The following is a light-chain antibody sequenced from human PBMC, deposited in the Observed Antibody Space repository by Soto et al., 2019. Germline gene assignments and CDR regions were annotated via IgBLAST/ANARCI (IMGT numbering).Light chain of an antibody. V-gene: IGKV3-20*01. CDR1: QSVSNNF. CDR3: QQHGQWPIT. J-gene: IGKJ5*01. Sequence: SVLTLSPRTVALSTGEGDTLSCRASQSVSNNFLAWYQQKPGQAPRLLIYGISKRATDIPDRFSGSGSGTEFTLTISSLQPEDFATYYCQQHGQWPITFGQGTRLEI. CDR2: GIS.